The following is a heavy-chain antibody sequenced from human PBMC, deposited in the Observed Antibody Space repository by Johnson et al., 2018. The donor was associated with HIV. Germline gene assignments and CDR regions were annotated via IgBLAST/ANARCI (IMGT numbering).Heavy chain of an antibody. CDR2: IWYDGSNK. D-gene: IGHD5-24*01. CDR1: GFTFSTYG. Sequence: QVQLVESGGGVVQPGRSLRLSCAVSGFTFSTYGMHWVRQGPGKGLVWVAVIWYDGSNKYYVDSVKGRFTISRDNAKNSLYLQMNSLRAEDTAVYYCAREVRRWLQFDAFDIWGQGTMVTVSS. CDR3: AREVRRWLQFDAFDI. J-gene: IGHJ3*02. V-gene: IGHV3-33*01.